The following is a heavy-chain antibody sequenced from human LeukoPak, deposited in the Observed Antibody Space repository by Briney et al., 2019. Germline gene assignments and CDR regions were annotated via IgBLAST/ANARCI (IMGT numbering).Heavy chain of an antibody. V-gene: IGHV6-1*01. CDR3: ARTIAVAGPFDY. Sequence: SRTLSLTCAISGDSVSSNSAAWNWIRQSPSRGLEWLGRTYYRSKWYNDYAVSVKSRITINPDTSKNQFSLHLNSVTPEDTAVYSCARTIAVAGPFDYWGQGTLVTVSS. J-gene: IGHJ4*02. CDR2: TYYRSKWYN. D-gene: IGHD6-19*01. CDR1: GDSVSSNSAA.